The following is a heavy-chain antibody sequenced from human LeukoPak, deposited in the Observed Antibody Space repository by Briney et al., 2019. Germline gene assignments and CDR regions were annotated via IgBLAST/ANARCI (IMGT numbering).Heavy chain of an antibody. CDR1: GGTFSRYA. Sequence: AVKVSCKGSGGTFSRYAISWVRQAPGQGLEWMGGIIPIFGKANYVQKFQGRVTITTDESTSTAYMELSSLRSEDTAVYYCARRRASSGWYGGAYDLYFYMDVWGKGTTVTVSS. V-gene: IGHV1-69*05. CDR3: ARRRASSGWYGGAYDLYFYMDV. J-gene: IGHJ6*03. D-gene: IGHD6-19*01. CDR2: IIPIFGKA.